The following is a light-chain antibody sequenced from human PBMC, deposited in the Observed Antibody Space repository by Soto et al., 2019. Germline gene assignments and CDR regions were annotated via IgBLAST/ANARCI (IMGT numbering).Light chain of an antibody. J-gene: IGLJ2*01. CDR3: QSYDSSLSGSVV. V-gene: IGLV1-40*01. Sequence: QAVVTQPPSVSGAPGQRVTISCTGSSSNIGAGYDVHWYQQLPGTAPKVLIYANSHRPSGVPDRFSGSQSGTSASLAITGLQAEDEADYYCQSYDSSLSGSVVFGGGTK. CDR2: ANS. CDR1: SSNIGAGYD.